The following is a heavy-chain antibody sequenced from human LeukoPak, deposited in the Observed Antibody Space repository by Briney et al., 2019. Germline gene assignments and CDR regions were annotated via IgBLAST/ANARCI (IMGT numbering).Heavy chain of an antibody. D-gene: IGHD4-17*01. J-gene: IGHJ5*02. CDR1: GYTFNTYW. CDR3: ARLRTTRGPVTVTPSYPDSPNWSDP. Sequence: GESLKISCKGSGYTFNTYWIGRVCQMPGKGLKWMGIINPSDSDTTYSPSFQGQVTIPADRSISTAYLQWSSLKASDTAIYYCARLRTTRGPVTVTPSYPDSPNWSDPWGQGTLVTVSS. V-gene: IGHV5-51*01. CDR2: INPSDSDT.